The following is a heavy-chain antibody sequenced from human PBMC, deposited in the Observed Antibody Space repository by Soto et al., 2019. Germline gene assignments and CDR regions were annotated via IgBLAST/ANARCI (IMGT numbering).Heavy chain of an antibody. CDR1: GGSISSSSYY. CDR2: IYYSGST. CDR3: ARHGGNYAYYYYGMDV. Sequence: SETLSLTCTVSGGSISSSSYYWGWIRQPPGKGLEWIGSIYYSGSTYYNPSLKSRVTISVDTSKNQFSLKLSSVTAADTAVYYCARHGGNYAYYYYGMDVWGQGTTVTVSS. V-gene: IGHV4-39*01. J-gene: IGHJ6*02. D-gene: IGHD1-7*01.